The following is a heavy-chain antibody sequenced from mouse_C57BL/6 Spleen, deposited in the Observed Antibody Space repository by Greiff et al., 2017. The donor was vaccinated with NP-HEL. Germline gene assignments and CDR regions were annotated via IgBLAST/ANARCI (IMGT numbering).Heavy chain of an antibody. V-gene: IGHV1-85*01. Sequence: QVQLQQSGPELVKPGASVKLSCKASGYTFTSYDINWVKQRPGQGLEWIGWLYPRDGRTKYNEKFKGKATLTVDTSSSTAYMELHSLTSEDSAVYFCVYDGYYERGYYAMDYWGQGTSVTVSS. CDR3: VYDGYYERGYYAMDY. CDR1: GYTFTSYD. CDR2: LYPRDGRT. J-gene: IGHJ4*01. D-gene: IGHD2-3*01.